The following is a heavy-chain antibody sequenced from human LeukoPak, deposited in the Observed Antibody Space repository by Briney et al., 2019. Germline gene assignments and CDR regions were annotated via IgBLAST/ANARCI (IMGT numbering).Heavy chain of an antibody. CDR2: INSDGSST. J-gene: IGHJ6*03. V-gene: IGHV3-74*01. Sequence: GGSLRLSCAASGFTFSSYWMHRVRQAPGKGLVWVSRINSDGSSTSYADSVKGRFTISRDNAKNTLYLQMNSLRAEDTAVYYCARDTGYSSSVSDYMGVWGKGTTVTVSS. CDR3: ARDTGYSSSVSDYMGV. D-gene: IGHD6-6*01. CDR1: GFTFSSYW.